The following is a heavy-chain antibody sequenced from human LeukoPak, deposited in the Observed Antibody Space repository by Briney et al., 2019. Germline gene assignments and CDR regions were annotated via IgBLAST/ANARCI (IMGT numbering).Heavy chain of an antibody. J-gene: IGHJ4*02. Sequence: ASVKVSCKASGYTFTDYYMYWVRQAPGQGLEWMAWISGYNGNTNYAQKLQGRVTMTTDTSTSTAYMELMSLRSDDTAVYYCARGGLYGGSPDYWGQGTLVIVSS. D-gene: IGHD1-26*01. CDR2: ISGYNGNT. CDR1: GYTFTDYY. V-gene: IGHV1-18*04. CDR3: ARGGLYGGSPDY.